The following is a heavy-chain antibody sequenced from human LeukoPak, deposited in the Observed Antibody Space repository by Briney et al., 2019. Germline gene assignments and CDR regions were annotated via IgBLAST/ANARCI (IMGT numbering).Heavy chain of an antibody. J-gene: IGHJ4*02. CDR2: IYYSGST. Sequence: PSKTLSLTCTVSGGSISSGGYYWSWIRQHPGKGLEWIGYIYYSGSTYYNPSLKSRVTISVDTSKNQFSLKLSSVTAADTAVYYCARASYYDSSGLTDPYYFDYWGQGTLVTVSS. CDR3: ARASYYDSSGLTDPYYFDY. V-gene: IGHV4-31*03. D-gene: IGHD3-22*01. CDR1: GGSISSGGYY.